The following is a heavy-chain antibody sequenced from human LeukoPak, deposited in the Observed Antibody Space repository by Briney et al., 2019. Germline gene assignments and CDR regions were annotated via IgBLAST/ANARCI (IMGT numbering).Heavy chain of an antibody. CDR1: GFTFTRFN. CDR3: ARPFYYDSNGGEGMDV. D-gene: IGHD3-22*01. CDR2: ITTSGTYI. V-gene: IGHV3-21*04. J-gene: IGHJ4*02. Sequence: PGGSLRLSCAASGFTFTRFNMNWARQAPGKGLELVSSITTSGTYIYYADSVKGRFTISRDNAKNSLYLQMNSLRAEDTAVYYCARPFYYDSNGGEGMDVWGQGTLVTVSS.